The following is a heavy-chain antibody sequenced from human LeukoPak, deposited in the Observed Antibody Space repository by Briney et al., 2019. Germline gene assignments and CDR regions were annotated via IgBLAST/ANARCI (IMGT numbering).Heavy chain of an antibody. V-gene: IGHV3-7*05. Sequence: GGSLRLSCAVSGFTFNYAWMTWVRQAPGKGLEWVANVNLDGSKRYYVDSVKGRCTISRDNAKNSLYLHMNSLRAEDTAVYYCARGSGYRSAWYYWGQGTLVTVPS. CDR2: VNLDGSKR. D-gene: IGHD6-19*01. CDR1: GFTFNYAW. J-gene: IGHJ4*02. CDR3: ARGSGYRSAWYY.